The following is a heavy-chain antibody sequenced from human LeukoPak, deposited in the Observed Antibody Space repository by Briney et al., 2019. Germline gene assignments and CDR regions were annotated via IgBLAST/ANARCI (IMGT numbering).Heavy chain of an antibody. Sequence: GASVKVSCKASGYTFTSYDINWVRQATGQGLEWMGWMNPNSGNTGYAQKFQGRVTITRNTSISTAYMELSSLRSEDTAVYYCARIPPEFGDAFDIWGQGTMVTVSS. CDR2: MNPNSGNT. V-gene: IGHV1-8*03. CDR1: GYTFTSYD. D-gene: IGHD3-16*01. J-gene: IGHJ3*02. CDR3: ARIPPEFGDAFDI.